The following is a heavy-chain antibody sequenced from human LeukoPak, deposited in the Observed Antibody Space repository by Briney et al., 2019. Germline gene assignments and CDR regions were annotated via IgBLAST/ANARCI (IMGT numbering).Heavy chain of an antibody. CDR1: GFTFSSYW. CDR2: INSDGSST. CDR3: ARGRNYYDSSGYYSYHFDY. V-gene: IGHV3-74*01. D-gene: IGHD3-22*01. Sequence: GGSLRLSCAASGFTFSSYWMHWVRQAPGKGLVWVSRINSDGSSTSYADSVKGRFTISRDNAKNTLYLQMNSLRAEDTAVYYCARGRNYYDSSGYYSYHFDYWGQGTLVTVSS. J-gene: IGHJ4*02.